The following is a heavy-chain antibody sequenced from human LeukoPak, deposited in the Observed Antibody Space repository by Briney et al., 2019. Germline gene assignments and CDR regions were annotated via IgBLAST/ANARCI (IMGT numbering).Heavy chain of an antibody. V-gene: IGHV3-23*01. CDR2: ISGSGGST. CDR3: AKFKTFWIQLWLRRLYYFDY. J-gene: IGHJ4*02. CDR1: GFTFSSYA. D-gene: IGHD5-18*01. Sequence: GGSLRLSCAASGFTFSSYAMSWVRQAPGKGLEWVSAISGSGGSTYYADSVKGRFTISRDNSKNTLYLQMNSLRAEDTAVYYCAKFKTFWIQLWLRRLYYFDYWGQGTLVTVSS.